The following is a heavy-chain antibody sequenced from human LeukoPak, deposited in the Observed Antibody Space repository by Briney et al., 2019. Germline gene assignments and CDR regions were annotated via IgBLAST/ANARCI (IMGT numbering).Heavy chain of an antibody. Sequence: GGSLRLSCAASGFTFSSYSMNWVRQAPGKGLEWVSSISSSSYIYYADSVKGRFTISRDNAKNSLYLQMNSLRAEDTAVYYCARDPRSTVTTRYYYYYMDVWGKGTTVTVSS. CDR1: GFTFSSYS. D-gene: IGHD4-17*01. CDR2: ISSSSYI. V-gene: IGHV3-21*01. J-gene: IGHJ6*03. CDR3: ARDPRSTVTTRYYYYYMDV.